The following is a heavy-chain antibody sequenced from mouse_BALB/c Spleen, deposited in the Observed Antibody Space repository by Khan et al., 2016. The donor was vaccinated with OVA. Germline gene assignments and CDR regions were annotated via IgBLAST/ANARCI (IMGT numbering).Heavy chain of an antibody. CDR3: ARAEALYYFDD. Sequence: QVQLKQSGAELVRPGASVKLSCKTSGYIFTSYYIHWVKQRSGQGLEWIARIYPGTDNTYYNEKFKDKATLTADKSSSTAYMQLNSLKSEDSAVYFCARAEALYYFDDWGQGTTVTVSS. CDR2: IYPGTDNT. D-gene: IGHD3-2*02. J-gene: IGHJ2*01. V-gene: IGHV1-76*01. CDR1: GYIFTSYY.